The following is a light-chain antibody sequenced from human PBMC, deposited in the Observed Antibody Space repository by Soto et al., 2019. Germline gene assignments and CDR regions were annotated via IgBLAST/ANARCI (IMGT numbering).Light chain of an antibody. Sequence: QSALTQPASVSGSPGQSITISCTGTSSDVGNYKYVSWYQQHPGKAPKLMIYEVSNRPSGVSNRFSGSTSGNTASLTISGLQAEDETDYYCFSYTSSGTYVFGTWTKLTVL. J-gene: IGLJ1*01. CDR2: EVS. CDR1: SSDVGNYKY. V-gene: IGLV2-14*01. CDR3: FSYTSSGTYV.